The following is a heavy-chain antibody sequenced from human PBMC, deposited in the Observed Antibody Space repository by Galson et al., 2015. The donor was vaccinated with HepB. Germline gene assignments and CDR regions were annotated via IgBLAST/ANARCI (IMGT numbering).Heavy chain of an antibody. V-gene: IGHV3-21*01. CDR1: GFTFSSYA. Sequence: SLRLSCAASGFTFSSYAMSWVRQAPGKGLEWVSSISSSSSYIYYADSVKGRFTISRDNAKNSLYLQMNSLRAEDTAVYYCAREPQTQYCSSTSCPEDYYYYMDVWGKGTTVTVSS. D-gene: IGHD2-2*01. CDR2: ISSSSSYI. J-gene: IGHJ6*03. CDR3: AREPQTQYCSSTSCPEDYYYYMDV.